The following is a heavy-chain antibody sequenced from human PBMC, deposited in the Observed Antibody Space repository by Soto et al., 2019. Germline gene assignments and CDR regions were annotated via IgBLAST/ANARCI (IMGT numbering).Heavy chain of an antibody. D-gene: IGHD6-19*01. J-gene: IGHJ4*02. V-gene: IGHV1-18*01. CDR1: GYTFTSYG. CDR3: ARDTSGLVIAVIRSDY. Sequence: ASVKVSCKASGYTFTSYGISWVRQAPGQGLEWMGWISAYNGNTNYAQKLQGRVTMTTDTSTSTAYMELRSLRSDDTAVYYCARDTSGLVIAVIRSDYWGQGTLVTVSS. CDR2: ISAYNGNT.